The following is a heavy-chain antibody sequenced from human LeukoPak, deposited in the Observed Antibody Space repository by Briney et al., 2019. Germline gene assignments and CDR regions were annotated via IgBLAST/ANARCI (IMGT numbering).Heavy chain of an antibody. CDR3: ARDSLTAGAFDI. Sequence: GGSPRLSCAASGFTFSSYSMNWVRQAPGKGLEWVSSISSSSSYIYYADSVKGRFTISRDNAKNSLYLQMNSLRAEDTAVYYCARDSLTAGAFDIWGQGTMVTVSS. V-gene: IGHV3-21*01. CDR1: GFTFSSYS. CDR2: ISSSSSYI. J-gene: IGHJ3*02. D-gene: IGHD2-21*02.